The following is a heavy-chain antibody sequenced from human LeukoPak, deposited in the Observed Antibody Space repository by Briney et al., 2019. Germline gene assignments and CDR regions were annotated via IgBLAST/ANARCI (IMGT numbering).Heavy chain of an antibody. CDR2: ISAYNGNT. V-gene: IGHV1-18*01. CDR3: ARVQMATLHFDY. J-gene: IGHJ4*02. CDR1: GYTFSSYG. D-gene: IGHD5-24*01. Sequence: ASVKVSCKASGYTFSSYGITWMRQAPGQGLEWMGWISAYNGNTNYAQKLQGRVTMTTDTSTSTAYMELRSLRSDDTAVYYCARVQMATLHFDYWGQGTPVTVSS.